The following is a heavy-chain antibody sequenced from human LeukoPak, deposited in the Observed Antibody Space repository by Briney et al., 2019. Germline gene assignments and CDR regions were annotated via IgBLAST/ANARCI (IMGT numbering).Heavy chain of an antibody. CDR1: GYTFTGYG. J-gene: IGHJ3*02. CDR2: ISAYNGNT. V-gene: IGHV1-18*01. Sequence: ASVKVSCKASGYTFTGYGISWVRQAPGQGLEWMGRISAYNGNTNYAQKLQGRVTMTTDTSTSTAYMELRSLRSDDTAVYYCARDAYDFWSGYYGDAFDIWGQGTMVTVSS. D-gene: IGHD3-3*01. CDR3: ARDAYDFWSGYYGDAFDI.